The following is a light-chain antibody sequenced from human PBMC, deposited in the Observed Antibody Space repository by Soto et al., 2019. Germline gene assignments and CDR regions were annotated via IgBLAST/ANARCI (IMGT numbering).Light chain of an antibody. CDR3: KQYDNLPAYT. J-gene: IGKJ2*01. Sequence: DIQMTQSPSSLSASVGDRVTITCQASQDISNYLNWYPQKPGKAPKLLIYDASNLETGVPSRFSGSGSGTDFTLTISSLQPEDIATYYCKQYDNLPAYTFGQGTKLEIK. CDR2: DAS. V-gene: IGKV1-33*01. CDR1: QDISNY.